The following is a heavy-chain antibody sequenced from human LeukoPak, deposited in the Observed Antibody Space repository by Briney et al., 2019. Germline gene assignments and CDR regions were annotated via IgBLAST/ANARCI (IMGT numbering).Heavy chain of an antibody. Sequence: ASVKVSCKASGYTFNGYYVHWVRQAPGQGLEWMGCINPTSGVTNYAQKFRGRVTMTRDKSINTAYMEATRMTSDDTAVYFCAKDRERGFCSGSACYLSSYHYYYMDVWGKGTTVTVSS. V-gene: IGHV1-2*02. CDR3: AKDRERGFCSGSACYLSSYHYYYMDV. D-gene: IGHD2-15*01. CDR2: INPTSGVT. J-gene: IGHJ6*03. CDR1: GYTFNGYY.